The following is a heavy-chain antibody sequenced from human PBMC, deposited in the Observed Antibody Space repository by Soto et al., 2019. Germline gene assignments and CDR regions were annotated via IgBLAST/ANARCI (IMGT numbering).Heavy chain of an antibody. V-gene: IGHV1-69*12. CDR3: ARAIGGDYGGNSWRVY. J-gene: IGHJ4*02. CDR2: IVPIFGTP. Sequence: QVQLVQSGAEVKKPGSSVKVSCEASGGTFSSCAISWVRQAPGQGLEWMGGIVPIFGTPHYAQKFQGRVSITADESTSTAYMELSSLRSEDTAMYYCARAIGGDYGGNSWRVYWGQGTLVTVSS. D-gene: IGHD4-17*01. CDR1: GGTFSSCA.